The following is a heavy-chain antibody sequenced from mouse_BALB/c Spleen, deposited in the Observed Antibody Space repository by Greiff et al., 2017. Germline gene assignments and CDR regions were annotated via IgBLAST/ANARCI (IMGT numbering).Heavy chain of an antibody. D-gene: IGHD4-1*01. V-gene: IGHV1S81*02. J-gene: IGHJ3*01. CDR1: GYTFTSYY. CDR3: TRSGTGKVTWFAY. Sequence: VQLQESGAELVKPGASVKLSCKASGYTFTSYYMYWVKQRPGQGLEWIGEINPSNGGTNFNEKFKSKATLTVDKSSSTAYMQLSSLTSEDSAVYYCTRSGTGKVTWFAYWGQGTLVTVSA. CDR2: INPSNGGT.